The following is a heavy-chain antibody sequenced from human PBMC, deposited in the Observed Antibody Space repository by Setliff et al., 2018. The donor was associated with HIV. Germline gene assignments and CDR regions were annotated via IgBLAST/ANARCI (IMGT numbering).Heavy chain of an antibody. D-gene: IGHD2-2*01. V-gene: IGHV4-4*09. CDR1: GFTFSSYA. Sequence: LSCAASGFTFSSYAMSWVRQAPGKGLEWIGYIYNSASTSYNPSLKSRVTISVDTSKNQFSLKLSSVTAADTAVYYCARGLSFYAPGGFDYWGQGTLVTVSS. CDR2: IYNSAST. CDR3: ARGLSFYAPGGFDY. J-gene: IGHJ4*02.